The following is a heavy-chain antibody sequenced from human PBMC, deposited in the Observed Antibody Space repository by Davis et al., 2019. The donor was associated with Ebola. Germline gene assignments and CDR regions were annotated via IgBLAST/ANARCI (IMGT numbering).Heavy chain of an antibody. D-gene: IGHD4-11*01. CDR3: ARALYSATYGMDV. J-gene: IGHJ6*02. CDR1: GGSISSYY. Sequence: SETLSLTCTVSGGSISSYYWNWIRQPPGKGLEWIGYIYYSGSTNYNPSLKRRVTISVDTPKNQFSLNLSSVTAADTAVYYCARALYSATYGMDVWGQGTTVTVSS. V-gene: IGHV4-59*01. CDR2: IYYSGST.